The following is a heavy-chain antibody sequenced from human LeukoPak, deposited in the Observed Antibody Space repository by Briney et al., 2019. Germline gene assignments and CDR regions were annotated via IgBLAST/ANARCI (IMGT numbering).Heavy chain of an antibody. V-gene: IGHV4-38-2*02. D-gene: IGHD4-17*01. CDR2: IYHSGST. Sequence: SETLSLTCTVSGGSISSYYWGWIRQPPGKGLEWIGSIYHSGSTYYNPSLKSRVTISVDTSKNQFSLKLSSVTAADTAVYYCASLYGDYGPGGFDYWGQGTLVTVSS. CDR1: GGSISSYY. J-gene: IGHJ4*02. CDR3: ASLYGDYGPGGFDY.